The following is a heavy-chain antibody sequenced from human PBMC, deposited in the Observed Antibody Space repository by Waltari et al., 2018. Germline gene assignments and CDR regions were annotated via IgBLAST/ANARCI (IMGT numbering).Heavy chain of an antibody. V-gene: IGHV4-34*01. D-gene: IGHD3-10*01. Sequence: QVQLQQWGAGLLKPSETLSLNCAVSGGSFSGYYWSWIRQTPGKGLEWIGEINHSGRTDLNRALKSRFTISVETSKTQFSLKLSSVTAAGTAVYYCAGQITVVRGVISVYYYYGMDVGGQGTTVTVSS. J-gene: IGHJ6*02. CDR1: GGSFSGYY. CDR3: AGQITVVRGVISVYYYYGMDV. CDR2: INHSGRT.